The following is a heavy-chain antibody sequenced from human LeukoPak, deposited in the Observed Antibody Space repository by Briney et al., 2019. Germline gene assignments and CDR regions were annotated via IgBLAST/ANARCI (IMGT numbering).Heavy chain of an antibody. CDR1: GFTFSSYA. D-gene: IGHD3-10*01. CDR3: ARCGSGNFDY. Sequence: GRSLRLSCAASGFTFSSYAMHWVRQAPGKGLEWVAVISYDGSNKYYADSVKGRFTISRDNSKNTLYLQMNSLRAEDTAVYYCARCGSGNFDYWGQVTLVTVSS. V-gene: IGHV3-30*04. J-gene: IGHJ4*02. CDR2: ISYDGSNK.